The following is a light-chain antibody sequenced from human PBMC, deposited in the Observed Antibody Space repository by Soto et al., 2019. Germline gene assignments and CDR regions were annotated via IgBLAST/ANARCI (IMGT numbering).Light chain of an antibody. Sequence: QSALTQPASVSGSPGQSITISCTGTSSDVGSYNLVSWYQQHPGKGPKLMIYEGSKRPSGVSKRFSGNTSDNTASPTIFGHQGDDEADYCCCSYAGSSTHVFGTGTKLTVL. V-gene: IGLV2-23*01. CDR1: SSDVGSYNL. J-gene: IGLJ1*01. CDR3: CSYAGSSTHV. CDR2: EGS.